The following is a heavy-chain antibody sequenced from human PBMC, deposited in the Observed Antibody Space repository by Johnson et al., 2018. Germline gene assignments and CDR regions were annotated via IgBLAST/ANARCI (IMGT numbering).Heavy chain of an antibody. J-gene: IGHJ3*02. CDR1: GFTFSDYY. D-gene: IGHD3-16*01. V-gene: IGHV3-11*04. CDR3: AKPQRLQTDAFDI. CDR2: ISSSGSTI. Sequence: QVQLVQSGGGVVQPGRSLRLSCAASGFTFSDYYMSWIRQAPGKGLEWVSYISSSGSTIYYADSVKGRFTISRDNAKNSLYLQMNSLKAEDTAVYYCAKPQRLQTDAFDIWGQGTMVTVSS.